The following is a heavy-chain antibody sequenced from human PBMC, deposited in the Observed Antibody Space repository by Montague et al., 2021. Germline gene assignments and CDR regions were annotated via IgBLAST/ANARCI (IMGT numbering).Heavy chain of an antibody. J-gene: IGHJ4*02. Sequence: SETLSLTCAVSGGSTTTSNYYWGWIRQPLGKGLEWIGSVYYRGSTYYNPSLKSRVTIFIDTSKKKFSLKLTSVTAADTPVYFCARQTVVSPHFDYWGQGTRVTVSS. CDR3: ARQTVVSPHFDY. CDR1: GGSTTTSNYY. CDR2: VYYRGST. D-gene: IGHD4-23*01. V-gene: IGHV4-39*01.